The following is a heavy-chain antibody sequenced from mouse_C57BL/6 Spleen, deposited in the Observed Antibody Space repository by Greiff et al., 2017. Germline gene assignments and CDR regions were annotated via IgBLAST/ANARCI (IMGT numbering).Heavy chain of an antibody. Sequence: QVHVKQSGAELVRPGASVTLSCKASGYTFTDYEMNWVKQTTVHGLEWIGAIDPKTGGTAYNQKFKGKAILTADKSSSTAYMDLRSLTSEDSAVYCCTRYEKMDYWGQGTSVTVSS. CDR3: TRYEKMDY. J-gene: IGHJ4*01. D-gene: IGHD2-12*01. CDR2: IDPKTGGT. V-gene: IGHV1-15*01. CDR1: GYTFTDYE.